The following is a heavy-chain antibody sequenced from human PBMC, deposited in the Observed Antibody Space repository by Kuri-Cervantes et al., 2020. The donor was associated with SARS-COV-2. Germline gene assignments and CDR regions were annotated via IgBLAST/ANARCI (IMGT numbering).Heavy chain of an antibody. D-gene: IGHD6-6*01. CDR2: ISSSSSYI. V-gene: IGHV3-21*01. Sequence: GESLKISCAASGFTFSSYIMNWVRQAPGKGLEWVSSISSSSSYIYYADSVKGRFTISRDNAKNSLYLQMNSLRAEDTAVYYCARQGEADIAAPLRWFDYWGQGTLVTVSS. J-gene: IGHJ4*02. CDR3: ARQGEADIAAPLRWFDY. CDR1: GFTFSSYI.